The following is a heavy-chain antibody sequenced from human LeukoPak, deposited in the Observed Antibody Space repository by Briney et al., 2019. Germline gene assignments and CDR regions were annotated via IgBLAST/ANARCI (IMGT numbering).Heavy chain of an antibody. D-gene: IGHD4-17*01. CDR2: IYYSGST. V-gene: IGHV4-59*01. Sequence: LETLSLTCTVSGGSISSYYWSWIRQPPGKGLEWIGYIYYSGSTNYNPSLKSRVTISVDTSKNQFSLKLSSVTAADTAVYYCARLLYGEDYWGQGTLVTVSS. J-gene: IGHJ4*02. CDR1: GGSISSYY. CDR3: ARLLYGEDY.